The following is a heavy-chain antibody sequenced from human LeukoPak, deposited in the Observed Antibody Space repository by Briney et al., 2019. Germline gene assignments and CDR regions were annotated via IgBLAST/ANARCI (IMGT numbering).Heavy chain of an antibody. CDR2: ISADNGNT. D-gene: IGHD3-9*01. CDR1: GYTFTSYG. J-gene: IGHJ5*02. V-gene: IGHV1-18*01. CDR3: FKQKTAYDILTGYYNNWFDP. Sequence: ASVKVYCKASGYTFTSYGISWVRHAPGQGLDCMGWISADNGNTNYAMKIQGRVTMTTDTSTSPAYMGLRSLRSDHTAVFFFFKQKTAYDILTGYYNNWFDPWGQGTLVTVSS.